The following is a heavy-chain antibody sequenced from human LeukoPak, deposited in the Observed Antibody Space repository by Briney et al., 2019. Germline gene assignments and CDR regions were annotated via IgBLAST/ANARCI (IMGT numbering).Heavy chain of an antibody. D-gene: IGHD6-6*01. CDR3: ATVPTSSIAARPSAPSRVD. CDR1: GFTFSSYA. V-gene: IGHV3-23*01. CDR2: IGGSGGST. J-gene: IGHJ4*02. Sequence: HPGGSLSLSCAASGFTFSSYAMSWLRQAPGKGLEWVSAIGGSGGSTYYADSVKGRFTISRDNSKNTLYLQMHSLRAEDTAVYYCATVPTSSIAARPSAPSRVDGGEGTLVTVP.